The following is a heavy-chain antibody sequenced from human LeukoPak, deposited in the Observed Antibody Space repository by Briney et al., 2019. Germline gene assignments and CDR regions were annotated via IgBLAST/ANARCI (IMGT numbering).Heavy chain of an antibody. CDR2: ISAYNGNT. V-gene: IGHV1-18*01. CDR3: ARDHLITIFGVQTSNAFDI. CDR1: GYTFTSYG. D-gene: IGHD3-3*01. Sequence: ASVKVSCKASGYTFTSYGISWVRRAPGQGLEWMGWISAYNGNTNYAQKLQGRVTMTTDTSTSTAYMELRSLRSDDAAVYYCARDHLITIFGVQTSNAFDIWGQGTMVTVSS. J-gene: IGHJ3*02.